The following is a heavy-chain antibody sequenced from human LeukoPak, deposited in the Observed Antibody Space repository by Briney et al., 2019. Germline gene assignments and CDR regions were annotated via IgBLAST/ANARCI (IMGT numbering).Heavy chain of an antibody. V-gene: IGHV4-38-2*02. J-gene: IGHJ3*02. CDR3: ARDRRDWGAFDI. Sequence: PSETLSLTCAVSGHSISSGHYWGWIRQPPGKGLEWIGTIYHSGSTYYNPSLKSRVTTSVDTSKNQFSLKLSSVTAADTAVYYCARDRRDWGAFDIWGQGTMVTVSS. CDR1: GHSISSGHY. D-gene: IGHD3-16*01. CDR2: IYHSGST.